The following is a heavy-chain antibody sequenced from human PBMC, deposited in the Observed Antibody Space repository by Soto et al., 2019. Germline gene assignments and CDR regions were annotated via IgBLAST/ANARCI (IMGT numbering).Heavy chain of an antibody. V-gene: IGHV4-39*01. Sequence: PSETLSLTCTVSGGSISSSSYYWGWIRQPPGKGLEWIGSIYYSGSTYYNPSLKSRVTISVDTSKNQFSLKLSSVTAADTAVYYCARHPIITIFGVVIYNWFDPWGQGTLVTVSS. CDR1: GGSISSSSYY. J-gene: IGHJ5*02. D-gene: IGHD3-3*01. CDR3: ARHPIITIFGVVIYNWFDP. CDR2: IYYSGST.